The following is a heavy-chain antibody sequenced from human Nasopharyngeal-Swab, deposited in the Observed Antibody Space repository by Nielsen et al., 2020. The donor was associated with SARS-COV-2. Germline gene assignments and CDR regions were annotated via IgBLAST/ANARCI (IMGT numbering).Heavy chain of an antibody. CDR3: ARAFMVRGALDY. J-gene: IGHJ4*02. D-gene: IGHD3-10*01. V-gene: IGHV3-30-3*01. CDR2: VPSDGSKG. CDR1: GFALNNFV. Sequence: GESLKISCAASGFALNNFVMQWIRQAPGKGLEWVAVVPSDGSKGQYADSVEGRFTFYRDNSKNTLYLQMNSLRAEDTAVYYCARAFMVRGALDYWGQGTLVTVSS.